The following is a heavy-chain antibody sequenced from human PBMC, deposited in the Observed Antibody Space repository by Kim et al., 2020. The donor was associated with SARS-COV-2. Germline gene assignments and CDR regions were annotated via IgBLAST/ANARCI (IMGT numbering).Heavy chain of an antibody. Sequence: SETLSLTRTVSGGSISSSSYYWGWIRQPPGKGLEWIGSIYYSGSTYYNPSLKSRVTISVDTSKNQFSLKLSSVTAADTAVYYCARDRAWSSGWYRKYYFDYWGQGTLVTVSS. CDR2: IYYSGST. J-gene: IGHJ4*02. CDR1: GGSISSSSYY. V-gene: IGHV4-39*07. D-gene: IGHD6-19*01. CDR3: ARDRAWSSGWYRKYYFDY.